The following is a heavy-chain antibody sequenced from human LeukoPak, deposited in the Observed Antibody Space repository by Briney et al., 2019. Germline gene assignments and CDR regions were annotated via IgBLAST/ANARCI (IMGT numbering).Heavy chain of an antibody. CDR3: ARGRPGYYYGMDV. CDR1: GFTFSSYW. V-gene: IGHV3-74*01. Sequence: GGSLRLSCAASGFTFSSYWMHWVRQAPGKGLVWVSRINSDGSSTSYADSVKGRFTISRDNAKNTLYLQMNSPRAEDTAVYYCARGRPGYYYGMDVWGQGTTVTVSS. D-gene: IGHD1-14*01. J-gene: IGHJ6*02. CDR2: INSDGSST.